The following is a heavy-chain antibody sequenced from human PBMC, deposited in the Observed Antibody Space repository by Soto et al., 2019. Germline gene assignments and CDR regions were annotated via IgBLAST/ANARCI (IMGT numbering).Heavy chain of an antibody. CDR3: AKDGNNGYAFDH. CDR1: GFTFSTYA. CDR2: VTNLGGTI. V-gene: IGHV3-23*01. Sequence: HPGGSLRLSCAASGFTFSTYAMSWVRQAPGTGLEWVSGVTNLGGTINYADSVKGRFTISRDNSKNTLYLQMSSLRAEDTAVYYCAKDGNNGYAFDHWGQG. J-gene: IGHJ4*02. D-gene: IGHD2-2*03.